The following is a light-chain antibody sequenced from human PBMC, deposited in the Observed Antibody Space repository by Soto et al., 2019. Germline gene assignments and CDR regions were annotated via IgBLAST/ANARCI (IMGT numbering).Light chain of an antibody. CDR3: QQLNSYLIT. V-gene: IGKV1-5*01. CDR1: QSISNR. Sequence: DIQMTQSPATLSASVGDSVTIPCRASQSISNRLAWYQQKPGKAPKVLIYDASSLQSGVPSRFSGSGSGTEFTLTISSLQPEDFATYYCQQLNSYLITFGQGTRLEI. J-gene: IGKJ5*01. CDR2: DAS.